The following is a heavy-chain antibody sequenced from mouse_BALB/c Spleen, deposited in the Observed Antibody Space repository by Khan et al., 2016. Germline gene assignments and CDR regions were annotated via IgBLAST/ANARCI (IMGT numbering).Heavy chain of an antibody. CDR1: GYTFTNYV. D-gene: IGHD2-2*01. CDR3: ARDYYGYDFDY. J-gene: IGHJ2*01. V-gene: IGHV1S136*01. Sequence: EVQLQESGPELVKPGASVKMSCKASGYTFTNYVMHWVKQKPGQGLEWIGYINPYNAGTKYNEKFKGKATLTSDRSSSTAYMELSSLTSEDSAVYYCARDYYGYDFDYWGQGTTPTVSS. CDR2: INPYNAGT.